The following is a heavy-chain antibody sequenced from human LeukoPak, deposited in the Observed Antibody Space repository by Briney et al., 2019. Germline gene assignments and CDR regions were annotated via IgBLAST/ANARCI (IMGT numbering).Heavy chain of an antibody. V-gene: IGHV1-69*01. CDR3: ARVVGYCSGGSCYSSSFDY. J-gene: IGHJ4*02. Sequence: GSSVKVSCKASGGTFSSYAISWVRQAPGQGLEWMGGIIPIFGTANYAQKFQGRVTITADESTSTAYTELSSLRSEDTAVYYCARVVGYCSGGSCYSSSFDYWGQGTLVTVSS. CDR2: IIPIFGTA. CDR1: GGTFSSYA. D-gene: IGHD2-15*01.